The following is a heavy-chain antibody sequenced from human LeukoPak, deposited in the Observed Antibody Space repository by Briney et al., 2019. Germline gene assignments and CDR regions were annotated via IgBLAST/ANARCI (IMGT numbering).Heavy chain of an antibody. J-gene: IGHJ4*02. CDR1: GFTYSTYW. V-gene: IGHV3-7*01. CDR3: ARYRGSGGQRLDY. Sequence: GGSLRLSCAASGFTYSTYWMTWVRQGPGKGLEWVANIKQDGTEKYYVDSVKGRFTVSRDNAKNSLYLQMNSLRAEDTAVYYCARYRGSGGQRLDYWGQGTLVTVSS. CDR2: IKQDGTEK. D-gene: IGHD3-16*01.